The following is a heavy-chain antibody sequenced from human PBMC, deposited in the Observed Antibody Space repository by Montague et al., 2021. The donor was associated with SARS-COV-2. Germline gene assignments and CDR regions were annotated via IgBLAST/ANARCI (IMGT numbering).Heavy chain of an antibody. CDR3: VNSYADYFFDY. CDR2: IYWDDDK. V-gene: IGHV2-5*02. Sequence: PALVKPTQTLTLTCSFSGFSLSTSGVGVGWIRQPPGKALEWLALIYWDDDKRYRPSLKSRHTITKDTSKNQVVLTMTNVDPVDTATYYCVNSYADYFFDYWGQGTLVTVSS. CDR1: GFSLSTSGVG. D-gene: IGHD4-17*01. J-gene: IGHJ4*02.